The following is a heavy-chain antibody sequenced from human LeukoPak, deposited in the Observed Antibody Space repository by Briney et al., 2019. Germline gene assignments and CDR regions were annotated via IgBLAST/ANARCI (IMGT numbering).Heavy chain of an antibody. Sequence: PGGSLRLSCAASGFTFSSYDMHWVRQAPGKGLEWVAVIWYDGSNKYYADSVKGRFTISRDNSKNTLYLQMNSLRAEDTAVYYCARDFGYCTNGVCYNFDYWGQGTLVTVSS. D-gene: IGHD2-8*01. CDR2: IWYDGSNK. V-gene: IGHV3-33*01. CDR1: GFTFSSYD. CDR3: ARDFGYCTNGVCYNFDY. J-gene: IGHJ4*02.